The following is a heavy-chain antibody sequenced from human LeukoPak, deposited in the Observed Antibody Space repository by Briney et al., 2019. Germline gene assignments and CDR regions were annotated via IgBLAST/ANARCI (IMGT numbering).Heavy chain of an antibody. D-gene: IGHD3-10*01. CDR3: ARLRWAVRGVIIGMDV. V-gene: IGHV1-2*06. J-gene: IGHJ6*02. Sequence: ASVKVSCKASGYTFTGYYMHWVRQAPGQGLEWMGRINPNSGGTNYAQKFQGRVTITRDTSISTAYMELSRLRSDDTAVYYCARLRWAVRGVIIGMDVWGQGTTVTVSS. CDR1: GYTFTGYY. CDR2: INPNSGGT.